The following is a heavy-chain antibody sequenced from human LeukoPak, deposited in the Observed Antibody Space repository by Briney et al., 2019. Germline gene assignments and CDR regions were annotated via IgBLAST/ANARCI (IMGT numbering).Heavy chain of an antibody. V-gene: IGHV4-59*12. CDR1: GGSISSYY. CDR3: ARDLNIGGYKDDAFDI. D-gene: IGHD5-18*01. Sequence: ESSETLSLTCTVSGGSISSYYWSWIRQPPGKGLEWIGYIYYSGSTYYNPSLKSRVTISVDTSKNQFSLKLSSVTAADTAVYYCARDLNIGGYKDDAFDIWGQGTMVTVSS. CDR2: IYYSGST. J-gene: IGHJ3*02.